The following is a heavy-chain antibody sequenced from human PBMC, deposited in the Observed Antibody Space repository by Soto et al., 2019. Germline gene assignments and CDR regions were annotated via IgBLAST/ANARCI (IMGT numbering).Heavy chain of an antibody. J-gene: IGHJ3*02. CDR1: GFTFSGSA. CDR3: TGAYYYDSSGYAFDI. CDR2: IRSKANSYAT. V-gene: IGHV3-73*01. D-gene: IGHD3-22*01. Sequence: GGYLRLSCAASGFTFSGSAMHWVRQASGKGLEWVGRIRSKANSYATAYAASVKGRFTISRDDSKNTAYLQMNSLKTEDTAVYYCTGAYYYDSSGYAFDIWGQGTMVTFS.